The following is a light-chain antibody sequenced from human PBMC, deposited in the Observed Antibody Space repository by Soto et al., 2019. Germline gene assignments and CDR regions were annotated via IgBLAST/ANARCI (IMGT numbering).Light chain of an antibody. Sequence: IVLTQSPGTLSSSPGERATLSCRASQSVSSTYLAWYQQKPGQAPRLLIYGASSRATGIPDRFSGGGSGTDFTLTISRLEPEDSAVYYCQQYDSSLLTFGEGTKVDIK. CDR2: GAS. J-gene: IGKJ4*01. V-gene: IGKV3-20*01. CDR3: QQYDSSLLT. CDR1: QSVSSTY.